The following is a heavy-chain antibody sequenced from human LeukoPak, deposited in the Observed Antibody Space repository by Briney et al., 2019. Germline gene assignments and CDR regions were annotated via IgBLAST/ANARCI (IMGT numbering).Heavy chain of an antibody. CDR3: ARHPSSGPRRWLHLNWFDP. J-gene: IGHJ5*02. CDR1: GGSISSSSYY. CDR2: IYYSGST. Sequence: SETLSLTCTVSGGSISSSSYYWGWIRQPPGKGLEWIGSIYYSGSTYYNPSLKSRVTISVDTSKNQFSLKLSSVTAADTAVYYCARHPSSGPRRWLHLNWFDPWGQGTLVTVSS. V-gene: IGHV4-39*01. D-gene: IGHD5-24*01.